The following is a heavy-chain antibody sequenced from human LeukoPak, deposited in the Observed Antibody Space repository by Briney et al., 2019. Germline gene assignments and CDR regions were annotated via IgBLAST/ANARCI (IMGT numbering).Heavy chain of an antibody. CDR3: ARGGDYLDY. D-gene: IGHD2-15*01. CDR1: GFTFSSYE. J-gene: IGHJ4*02. CDR2: ISSSGRTI. Sequence: GGSLRLSRATSGFTFSSYEMNWVRQAPGKGLEWVSYISSSGRTIYYADSVQGRFTISRDNAKNSLYLQMNSLRAEDTAVYYCARGGDYLDYWGQGTLVTVSS. V-gene: IGHV3-48*03.